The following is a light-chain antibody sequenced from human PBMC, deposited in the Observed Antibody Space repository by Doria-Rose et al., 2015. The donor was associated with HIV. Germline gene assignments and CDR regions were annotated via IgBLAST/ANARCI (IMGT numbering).Light chain of an antibody. CDR2: AAS. V-gene: IGKV1-39*01. CDR3: QQTYSSPPWT. J-gene: IGKJ1*01. CDR1: QDDSTY. Sequence: SPSASLGARVTITCRSSQDDSTYLNWFQQEPGKAPKLLIYAASRLQSGVPSRFSGSGSGTDFTLTISGLQPGDFATYYCQQTYSSPPWTFGQGPKVE.